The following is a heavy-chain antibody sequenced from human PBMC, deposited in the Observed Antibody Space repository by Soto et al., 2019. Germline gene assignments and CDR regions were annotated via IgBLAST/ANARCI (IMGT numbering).Heavy chain of an antibody. V-gene: IGHV1-18*01. CDR3: AGMGDIVIGPAAMEWFDP. D-gene: IGHD2-2*01. J-gene: IGHJ5*02. CDR2: ISAYNGNT. CDR1: GYTFTSYG. Sequence: ASVKVSCKASGYTFTSYGISWVRQAPGQGLEWMGWISAYNGNTNYAQKLQGRVTMTTDTSTSTAYMELRSLRSDDTAVYYCAGMGDIVIGPAAMEWFDPWGQGTLVTVSS.